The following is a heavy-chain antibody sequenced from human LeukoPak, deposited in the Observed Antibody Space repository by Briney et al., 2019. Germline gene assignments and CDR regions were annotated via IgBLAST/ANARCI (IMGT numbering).Heavy chain of an antibody. CDR3: AREIYDGSGHPRYDGMDV. V-gene: IGHV4-61*02. D-gene: IGHD3-22*01. CDR2: IYSIGST. CDR1: GGSVSSGTYY. Sequence: SETLSLTCTVSGGSVSSGTYYWSWIRQSAGKGLEWIGRIYSIGSTDYNPSLNSRVTMSVDTSKRQFSLKLSCVTAAETAVYCCAREIYDGSGHPRYDGMDVWGQGTTVTVSS. J-gene: IGHJ6*02.